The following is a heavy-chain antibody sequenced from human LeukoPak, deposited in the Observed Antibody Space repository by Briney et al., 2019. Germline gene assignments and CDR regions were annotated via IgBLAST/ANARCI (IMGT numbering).Heavy chain of an antibody. CDR2: ISYDGSNK. V-gene: IGHV3-30*03. Sequence: GGSLRLSCAASGFTFSSYGMHWVRQAPSKGLEWVAVISYDGSNKYYADSVKGRFTISRDNSKNTLYLQMNSLRAEDTAVYYCARWFGELLTVDYWGQGTLVTVSS. J-gene: IGHJ4*02. CDR1: GFTFSSYG. D-gene: IGHD3-10*01. CDR3: ARWFGELLTVDY.